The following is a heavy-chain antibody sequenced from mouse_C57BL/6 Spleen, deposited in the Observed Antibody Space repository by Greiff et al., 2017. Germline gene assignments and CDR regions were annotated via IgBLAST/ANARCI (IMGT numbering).Heavy chain of an antibody. CDR1: GYSITSGYY. D-gene: IGHD2-4*01. CDR2: ISYDGSN. J-gene: IGHJ4*01. Sequence: EVQLQQSGPGLVKPSQSLSLTCSVTGYSITSGYYWNWIRQFPGNKLEWMGYISYDGSNKYNPSLKNRISITRDTSKNQFFLKLNSVTTEDTATYYCARIYYDYDRDAMDDWGQGTSVTVSS. CDR3: ARIYYDYDRDAMDD. V-gene: IGHV3-6*01.